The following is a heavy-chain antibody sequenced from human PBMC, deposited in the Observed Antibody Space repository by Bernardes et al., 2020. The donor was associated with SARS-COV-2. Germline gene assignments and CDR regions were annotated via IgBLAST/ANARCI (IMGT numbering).Heavy chain of an antibody. CDR1: GGSFSGYF. Sequence: SETLSLTCAVYGGSFSGYFWTWIRQSPGKGLEWIGEIDHTGTTRHSPSLQSRVTMSVDTSKSQFSLKLSSVTAADAGGYYCARSQEWLIRGGGTDVWGQGATVTVSS. V-gene: IGHV4-34*01. CDR2: IDHTGTT. CDR3: ARSQEWLIRGGGTDV. J-gene: IGHJ6*02. D-gene: IGHD6-19*01.